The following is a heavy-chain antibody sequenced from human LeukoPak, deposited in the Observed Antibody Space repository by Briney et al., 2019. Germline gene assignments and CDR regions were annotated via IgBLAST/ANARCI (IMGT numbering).Heavy chain of an antibody. CDR1: GGTFSSYA. V-gene: IGHV1-69*05. CDR3: ARKVSYDSSEVYFQH. J-gene: IGHJ1*01. Sequence: SVKVSCKASGGTFSSYAISWVRQAPGQGLEWMGRIIPIFGTANYAQKFQGRVTITTDESTSTAYMELSSLRSEDTAVYYCARKVSYDSSEVYFQHWGQGTLVTVSS. D-gene: IGHD3-22*01. CDR2: IIPIFGTA.